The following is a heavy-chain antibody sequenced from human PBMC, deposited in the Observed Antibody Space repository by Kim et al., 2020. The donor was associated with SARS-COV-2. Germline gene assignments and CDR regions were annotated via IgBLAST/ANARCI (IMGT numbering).Heavy chain of an antibody. CDR3: TIDSGDWDIDY. CDR1: GHTFSDYH. J-gene: IGHJ4*02. V-gene: IGHV1-2*06. D-gene: IGHD7-27*01. CDR2: IPPNSGVT. Sequence: ASVKVSCKTSGHTFSDYHLNWVRQAPGQGLEWMGRIPPNSGVTFYAQKFQGRVTMTRDTSISTAYMELTSLTSDDTAVYYCTIDSGDWDIDYWGQGALVIVSS.